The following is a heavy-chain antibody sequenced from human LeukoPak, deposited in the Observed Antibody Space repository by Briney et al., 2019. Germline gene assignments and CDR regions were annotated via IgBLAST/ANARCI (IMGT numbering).Heavy chain of an antibody. Sequence: ASVKVSCKASGYTFTGYYMHWVRQAPGQGLEWMGWINPNSGGTNYAQKFQGRVTMARDTSISTAYMELSRLRSDDTAVYYCAKDRYGDYEAPFHYYMDAWGRGTTVTVSS. D-gene: IGHD5-12*01. CDR2: INPNSGGT. CDR3: AKDRYGDYEAPFHYYMDA. CDR1: GYTFTGYY. V-gene: IGHV1-2*02. J-gene: IGHJ6*03.